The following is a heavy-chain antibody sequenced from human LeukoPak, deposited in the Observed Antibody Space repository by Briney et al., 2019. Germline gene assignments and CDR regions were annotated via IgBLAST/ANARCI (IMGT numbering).Heavy chain of an antibody. V-gene: IGHV3-15*01. CDR1: GFTFTNAW. D-gene: IGHD3-22*01. Sequence: PGGSLRLSCAASGFTFTNAWMNWVRQAPGKGLEWVGRIKGKAYGGTTEYAASVKGRFTISRDDSKSIAYLQMNSLKTEDTAVYYRTLYDSSGYSDYWGQGTLVTVSS. J-gene: IGHJ4*02. CDR2: IKGKAYGGTT. CDR3: TLYDSSGYSDY.